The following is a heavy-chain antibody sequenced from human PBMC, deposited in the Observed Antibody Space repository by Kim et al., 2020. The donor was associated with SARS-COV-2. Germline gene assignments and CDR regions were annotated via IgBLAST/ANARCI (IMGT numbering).Heavy chain of an antibody. CDR3: ARDIRGALRGIVVVPAATFDP. V-gene: IGHV4-39*02. CDR1: GGSISSSSYY. D-gene: IGHD2-2*01. J-gene: IGHJ5*02. Sequence: SETLSLTCTVSGGSISSSSYYWGWIRQPPEKGLEWIGSIYYSGSTYYNPSLKSRVTISVDTSKNQFSLKLSSVTAADTAVYYCARDIRGALRGIVVVPAATFDPWGQGTLVTVSS. CDR2: IYYSGST.